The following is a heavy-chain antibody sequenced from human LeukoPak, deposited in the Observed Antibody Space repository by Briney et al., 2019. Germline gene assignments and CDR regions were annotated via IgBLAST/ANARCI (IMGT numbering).Heavy chain of an antibody. D-gene: IGHD3-10*01. V-gene: IGHV4-61*08. CDR2: IYYSGST. J-gene: IGHJ6*02. Sequence: SETLSLTCTVSGGSISSGDYYWSWIRQHPGKGLEWIGYIYYSGSTNYNPSLKSRVTISVDTSKNRFSLKLSSVTAADTAVYYCARGDYYGSGSYYYYGMDVWGQGTTVTVSS. CDR3: ARGDYYGSGSYYYYGMDV. CDR1: GGSISSGDYY.